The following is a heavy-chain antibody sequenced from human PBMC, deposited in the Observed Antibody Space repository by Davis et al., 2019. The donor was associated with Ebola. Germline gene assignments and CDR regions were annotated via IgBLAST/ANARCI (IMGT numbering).Heavy chain of an antibody. CDR1: GFTFDDYG. V-gene: IGHV3-20*04. D-gene: IGHD3-22*01. CDR2: INWNGGST. Sequence: GESLKISCAASGFTFDDYGMSWVRQAPGKGLEWVSGINWNGGSTGYADSVKGRFTISRDNAKNSLYLQMNSLRAEDTAVYYCARAFSSGSITPFDYWGQGTLVTVSS. J-gene: IGHJ4*02. CDR3: ARAFSSGSITPFDY.